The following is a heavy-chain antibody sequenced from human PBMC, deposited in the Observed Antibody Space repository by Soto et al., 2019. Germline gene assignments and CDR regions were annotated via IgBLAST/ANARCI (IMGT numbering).Heavy chain of an antibody. CDR3: ARPAYSSSPPYYFDY. CDR2: IYYSGST. D-gene: IGHD6-6*01. Sequence: RSLTCTVSGGSISSSSYYWGWIRQPPGKGLEWIGSIYYSGSTYYNPSLKSRVTISVDTSKNQFSLKLSSVTAADTAVYYCARPAYSSSPPYYFDYWGQGTLVTVSS. CDR1: GGSISSSSYY. V-gene: IGHV4-39*01. J-gene: IGHJ4*02.